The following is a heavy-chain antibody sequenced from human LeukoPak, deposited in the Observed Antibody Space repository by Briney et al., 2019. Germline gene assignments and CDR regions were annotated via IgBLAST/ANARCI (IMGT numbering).Heavy chain of an antibody. V-gene: IGHV3-74*01. J-gene: IGHJ4*02. CDR2: INSDGSTT. Sequence: GGSLRLSCAASGFTFSSYWVHWVRQAPGKGLVWVSRINSDGSTTSYADSVKGRFTIPRDNAKNTLYLQMNSLRAEDTAVYYCARVRSGYDTGDYWGQGTLVTVSS. D-gene: IGHD5-12*01. CDR1: GFTFSSYW. CDR3: ARVRSGYDTGDY.